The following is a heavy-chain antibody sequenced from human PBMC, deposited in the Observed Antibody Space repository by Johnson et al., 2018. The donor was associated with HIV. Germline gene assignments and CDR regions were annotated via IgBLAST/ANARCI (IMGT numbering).Heavy chain of an antibody. D-gene: IGHD3-10*01. Sequence: QVQLVESGGGVVQPGRSLRLSCAASGFTFSSYAMHWVRQTPGKGLEWVAFIRYDGSNKYYADSVKGRFTISRDNSKNTLYLQMNSLRAEDTAVYYCTTDSPYVEHRGAFDIWGQGTMVTVSS. J-gene: IGHJ3*02. CDR2: IRYDGSNK. CDR3: TTDSPYVEHRGAFDI. CDR1: GFTFSSYA. V-gene: IGHV3-30*02.